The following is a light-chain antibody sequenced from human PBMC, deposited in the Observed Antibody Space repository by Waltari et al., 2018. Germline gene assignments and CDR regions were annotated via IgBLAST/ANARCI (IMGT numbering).Light chain of an antibody. Sequence: IVMTQSPATLSVSPGESATLSCMASQSVSSNLAGYQHKPGQAPRLLIYGASTRATGIAARFSGSGSGTEFTLTISSLQSEDFAVYYCQHYNNRPPITFGQGTRLEIK. V-gene: IGKV3-15*01. CDR1: QSVSSN. CDR2: GAS. J-gene: IGKJ5*01. CDR3: QHYNNRPPIT.